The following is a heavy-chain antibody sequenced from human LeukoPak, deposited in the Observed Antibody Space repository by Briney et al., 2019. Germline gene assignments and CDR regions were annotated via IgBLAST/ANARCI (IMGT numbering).Heavy chain of an antibody. V-gene: IGHV3-11*01. Sequence: GGSLRLSCAASGFTFNDYYMSWIRQAPGKGLEWVSYISSSGSTIYYADSVKGRFTISRDNAKNSLYLQMNSLRAEDTAVYYCARDFSWDSSGYYYVYWGQGTLVTVSS. J-gene: IGHJ4*02. CDR1: GFTFNDYY. CDR2: ISSSGSTI. CDR3: ARDFSWDSSGYYYVY. D-gene: IGHD3-22*01.